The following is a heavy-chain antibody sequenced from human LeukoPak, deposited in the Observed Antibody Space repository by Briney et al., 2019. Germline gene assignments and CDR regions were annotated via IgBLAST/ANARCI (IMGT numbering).Heavy chain of an antibody. J-gene: IGHJ4*02. D-gene: IGHD1-26*01. CDR2: INPNSGGT. V-gene: IGHV1-2*02. CDR3: SRGEVDGPDFDY. CDR1: GYTFTSYG. Sequence: GASVKVSCKASGYTFTSYGISWVRQAPGQGLEWMGWINPNSGGTNYAQKFQGRVAMTRDTSISTAYMELSRLRSDDMAVYYCSRGEVDGPDFDYWGQGTLVTVSS.